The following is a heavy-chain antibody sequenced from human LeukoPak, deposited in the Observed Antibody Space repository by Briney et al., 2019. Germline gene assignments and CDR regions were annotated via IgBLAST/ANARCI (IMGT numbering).Heavy chain of an antibody. CDR3: ARDREGYSYEGRYYFDH. CDR2: ISSSGTTI. CDR1: GFTISDYY. V-gene: IGHV3-11*01. D-gene: IGHD5-18*01. Sequence: GGSLRLSCAASGFTISDYYMSWIRQAPGKGLEWVSYISSSGTTIYYADSVKGRFTISRDNAKNSLFLQMNSLRAEDTAVYYCARDREGYSYEGRYYFDHWGQGTLVTVSS. J-gene: IGHJ4*02.